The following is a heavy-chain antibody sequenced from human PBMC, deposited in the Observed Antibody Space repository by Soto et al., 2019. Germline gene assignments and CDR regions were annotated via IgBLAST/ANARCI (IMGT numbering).Heavy chain of an antibody. CDR2: ISAYDGKT. J-gene: IGHJ3*02. V-gene: IGHV1-18*01. CDR3: TSLNNRGTINI. Sequence: QVQLLQSGAEVKKSGASVKVSCKASSSAFFNYGYCWVRQAPGQGLEWLGCISAYDGKTGYAPQLQAKVSMTTDEATIMSSMELRTLRANDTAVWYGTSLNNRGTINIWGPGTMLTGSA. CDR1: SSAFFNYG. D-gene: IGHD3-16*01.